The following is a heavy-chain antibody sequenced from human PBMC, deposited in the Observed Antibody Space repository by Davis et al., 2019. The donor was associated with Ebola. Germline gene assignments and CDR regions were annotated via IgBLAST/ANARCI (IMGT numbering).Heavy chain of an antibody. Sequence: PGGSLRLSCAASGFTFRTYGMTWVRQAPGKGLEWVSHINSGGSYISYTDSVKGRFIISRDDAKSTVYLQMNSLRDEDTAIYYCATDPEGWLDFDYWGQGTLVTVSS. J-gene: IGHJ4*02. CDR3: ATDPEGWLDFDY. D-gene: IGHD6-19*01. CDR2: INSGGSYI. CDR1: GFTFRTYG. V-gene: IGHV3-48*02.